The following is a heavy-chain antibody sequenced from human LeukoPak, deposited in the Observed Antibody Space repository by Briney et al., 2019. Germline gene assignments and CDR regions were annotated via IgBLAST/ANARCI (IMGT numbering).Heavy chain of an antibody. CDR2: ISSDGNIE. V-gene: IGHV3-30*04. CDR1: GFTFSTYA. J-gene: IGHJ4*02. Sequence: TGRSLRLSCAASGFTFSTYAMNWVRQAPGKGLEWVAVISSDGNIEYYVASVKGRFTISRDNSKNTVYLQMNSLRAEDTAVYYCAKEGPYQYDSSDYYSAPFDYWGQGTLVTVSS. D-gene: IGHD3-22*01. CDR3: AKEGPYQYDSSDYYSAPFDY.